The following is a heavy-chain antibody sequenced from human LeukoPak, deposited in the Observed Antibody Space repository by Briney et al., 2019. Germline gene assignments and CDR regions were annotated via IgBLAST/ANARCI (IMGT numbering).Heavy chain of an antibody. Sequence: GAAVKVSCKASGYTFSSYQMHWVRQAPGQGLDWMGIINPSGGSTSYAQKFQGRVTMTRDTSTSTVYMELSSLRSEDTAVYYCARKVDPRAFDIWGQGTMVIVSS. D-gene: IGHD3-9*01. CDR1: GYTFSSYQ. CDR2: INPSGGST. CDR3: ARKVDPRAFDI. J-gene: IGHJ3*02. V-gene: IGHV1-46*01.